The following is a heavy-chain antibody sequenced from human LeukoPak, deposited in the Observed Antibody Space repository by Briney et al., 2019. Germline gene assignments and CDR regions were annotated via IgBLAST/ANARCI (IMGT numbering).Heavy chain of an antibody. V-gene: IGHV5-51*01. CDR1: GYYFTNYW. CDR3: ARAPQFSSGWYGPFDY. CDR2: IHSGDSDT. Sequence: GESLKISCKGSGYYFTNYWIGWIRQMPGKGLEWMGIIHSGDSDTRYSPSFQGQVTISADKSISTAYLQWSSLKASDTAMYYCARAPQFSSGWYGPFDYWGQGSLVTVSS. D-gene: IGHD6-19*01. J-gene: IGHJ4*02.